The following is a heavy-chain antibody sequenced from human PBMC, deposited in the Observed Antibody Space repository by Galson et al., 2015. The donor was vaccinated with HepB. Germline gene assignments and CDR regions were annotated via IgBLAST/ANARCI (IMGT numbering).Heavy chain of an antibody. CDR3: ARTRGGDYGDYKGHWYFDL. Sequence: LSLTCTVSGGSISSGDYYWSWIRQHPGKGLEYIGYIYDIGRTYYNPSLKSRATISEDTSKNQFSLKLSSVAAADTAVYYCARTRGGDYGDYKGHWYFDLWGRGALVTVSS. J-gene: IGHJ2*01. CDR2: IYDIGRT. CDR1: GGSISSGDYY. D-gene: IGHD4-17*01. V-gene: IGHV4-31*03.